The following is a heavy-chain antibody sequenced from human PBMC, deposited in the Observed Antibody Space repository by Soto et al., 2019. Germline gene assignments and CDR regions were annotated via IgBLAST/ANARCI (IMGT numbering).Heavy chain of an antibody. CDR3: AKDSHWAIISPTHDY. CDR2: FRESGGTT. Sequence: GRSLRLSCGASGCTITNTAVSWVRQDQGKGLEWVSTFRESGGTTHYADSVKGRFTVSRDTSKNMLYLQMDSLRAEDTAIYYCAKDSHWAIISPTHDYWGQGTLVTVS. V-gene: IGHV3-23*01. D-gene: IGHD2-2*01. J-gene: IGHJ4*02. CDR1: GCTITNTA.